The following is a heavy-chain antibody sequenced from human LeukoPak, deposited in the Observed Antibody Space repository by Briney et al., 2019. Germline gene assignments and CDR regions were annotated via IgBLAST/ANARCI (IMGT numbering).Heavy chain of an antibody. D-gene: IGHD3-3*01. CDR3: AKDAFDAWSGYYGALDS. CDR2: IWYDGGIK. CDR1: GFIFSNYG. V-gene: IGHV3-33*06. Sequence: GRSLRLSCTASGFIFSNYGMHWVRQAPGKGLKWWPVIWYDGGIKYYADSVKGRFTISRDNAKNTLYLQVDSLRDGDTGLYYCAKDAFDAWSGYYGALDSWGQGTLVTVSS. J-gene: IGHJ4*02.